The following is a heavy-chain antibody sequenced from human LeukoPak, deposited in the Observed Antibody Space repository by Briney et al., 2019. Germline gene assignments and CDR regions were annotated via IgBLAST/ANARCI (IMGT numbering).Heavy chain of an antibody. CDR3: ARRATTERGHSYGLDF. CDR2: INHSGST. D-gene: IGHD5-18*01. CDR1: GGSFSGYY. J-gene: IGHJ4*02. V-gene: IGHV4-34*01. Sequence: SETLSLTCAVYGGSFSGYYWSWIRQPPGKGLEWIGEINHSGSTNYNPSLKSRVTISVDTSKKQFSLKLRSVTAADTAMYYCARRATTERGHSYGLDFWGQGTLVTVSS.